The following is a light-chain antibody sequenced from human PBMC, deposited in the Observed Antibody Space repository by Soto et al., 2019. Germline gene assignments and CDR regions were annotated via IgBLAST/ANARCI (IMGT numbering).Light chain of an antibody. CDR1: TSDVGAYNY. CDR3: SSYTSSSTLI. CDR2: EVS. Sequence: QSVLTQPRSVSGSPGQSVTISCTGTTSDVGAYNYVSWYQQHPGKAPKILIYEVSNRPSGVSNRFSASKSGNTASLTISGLQAEDEADYYCSSYTSSSTLIFGGGTQLTVL. J-gene: IGLJ2*01. V-gene: IGLV2-14*01.